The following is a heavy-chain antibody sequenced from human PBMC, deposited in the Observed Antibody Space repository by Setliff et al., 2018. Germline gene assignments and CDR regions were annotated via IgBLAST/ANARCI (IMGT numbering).Heavy chain of an antibody. V-gene: IGHV3-23*01. Sequence: PGGSLTLSCAASGFTFTSYAMRWVRQAPGKGLEWVSSISVSGGSTYYADSVKDRFTISRDNSNNALYLQMKSLRAEDTAIYYCAKGGYSGSHYFDYWGQGTLVTVSS. CDR2: ISVSGGST. D-gene: IGHD1-26*01. J-gene: IGHJ4*02. CDR3: AKGGYSGSHYFDY. CDR1: GFTFTSYA.